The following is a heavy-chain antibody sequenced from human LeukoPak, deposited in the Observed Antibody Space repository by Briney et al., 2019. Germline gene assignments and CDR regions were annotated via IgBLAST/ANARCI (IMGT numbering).Heavy chain of an antibody. Sequence: GGSLRLSCAASGFTFRSFGMHWVRQAPGKGLEWVSFIRSDGRATDYADSVKGRFTISRDNSKNTLYLQMNSLRAEDTAVYYCARLTGSYSFDYWGQGTLVTVSS. CDR1: GFTFRSFG. CDR2: IRSDGRAT. D-gene: IGHD1-26*01. V-gene: IGHV3-30*02. CDR3: ARLTGSYSFDY. J-gene: IGHJ4*02.